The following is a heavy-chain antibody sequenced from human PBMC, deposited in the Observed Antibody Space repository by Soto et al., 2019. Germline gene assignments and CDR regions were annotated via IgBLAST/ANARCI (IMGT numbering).Heavy chain of an antibody. V-gene: IGHV4-59*01. J-gene: IGHJ4*02. D-gene: IGHD2-8*01. Sequence: PSETLSLTCTVSGGSISNYYWNWIRQSPGKGLEWIGYIYSSGSTHYNPSLQNRVTISIDTSKNQVSLKVNSVTAADTAVYYCARDHPHSSGVSYIDSWGQQNPLTVSS. CDR1: GGSISNYY. CDR2: IYSSGST. CDR3: ARDHPHSSGVSYIDS.